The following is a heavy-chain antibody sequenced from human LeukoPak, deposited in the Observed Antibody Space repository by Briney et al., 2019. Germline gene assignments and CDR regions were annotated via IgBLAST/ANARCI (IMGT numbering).Heavy chain of an antibody. Sequence: ASVKVSCKASGYTFTSYAMHWVRQAPGQRLEWMGWINAGNGNTKYSQEFQGRVTITRDTSASTAYMELSSLRSEDMAVYYCARGPRITIFGVAYYFDYWGQGTLVTVSS. D-gene: IGHD3-3*01. CDR1: GYTFTSYA. J-gene: IGHJ4*02. V-gene: IGHV1-3*03. CDR2: INAGNGNT. CDR3: ARGPRITIFGVAYYFDY.